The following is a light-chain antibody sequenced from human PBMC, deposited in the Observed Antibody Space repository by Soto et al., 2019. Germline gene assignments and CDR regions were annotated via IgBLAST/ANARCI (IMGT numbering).Light chain of an antibody. Sequence: DIQLIQSPSFLSASVGDRVTITCRASQAISAYLAWYQQKPGKAPKLLIYAASTLQSGVPSRFSGSGSGTEFTLTISSLQPEDFATYYCQLLNSDLLYTFGQGTKLEIK. J-gene: IGKJ2*01. CDR3: QLLNSDLLYT. V-gene: IGKV1-9*01. CDR1: QAISAY. CDR2: AAS.